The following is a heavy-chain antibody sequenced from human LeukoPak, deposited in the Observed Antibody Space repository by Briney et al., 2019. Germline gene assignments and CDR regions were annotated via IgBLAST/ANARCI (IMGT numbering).Heavy chain of an antibody. CDR1: GGSISSSSYY. D-gene: IGHD3-3*01. CDR2: IYYSGST. J-gene: IGHJ5*02. Sequence: SETLSLTCTVSGGSISSSSYYWGWIRQPPGKGLEWIGSIYYSGSTYYNPSLKSRVTISVDTSKNQFSLKLSSVSAADTGVYYCARSTIFGVVIQFNWFDPGGQGTLVTVS. V-gene: IGHV4-39*01. CDR3: ARSTIFGVVIQFNWFDP.